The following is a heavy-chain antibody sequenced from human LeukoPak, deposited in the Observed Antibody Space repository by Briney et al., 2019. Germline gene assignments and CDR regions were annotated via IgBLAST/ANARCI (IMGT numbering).Heavy chain of an antibody. D-gene: IGHD2-15*01. CDR1: GFTFSIYA. Sequence: QPGGSLRLSCAASGFTFSIYAMSWVRQAPGKGLEWVSAISGSGGSTYYADPVKGRFTISRDNSKNTLYLQMNSLRAEDTAVYYCAREPRPSGYFDYWGQGTLVTVSS. CDR2: ISGSGGST. J-gene: IGHJ4*02. CDR3: AREPRPSGYFDY. V-gene: IGHV3-23*01.